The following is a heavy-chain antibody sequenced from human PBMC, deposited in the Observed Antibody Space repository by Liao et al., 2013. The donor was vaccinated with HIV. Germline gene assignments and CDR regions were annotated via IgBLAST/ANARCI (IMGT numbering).Heavy chain of an antibody. CDR1: GGSFSGYY. D-gene: IGHD4-17*01. Sequence: QVQLQQWGAGLLKPSETLSLTCAVYGGSFSGYYWSWIRQSPGKGLEWLGYIYYSGRTNYNPSLKSRVTISVDTSKNQFSLKLSSVTAADTAVYYCARGYGDYFRAWGQGTLVIVSS. CDR3: ARGYGDYFRA. CDR2: IYYSGRT. V-gene: IGHV4-34*11. J-gene: IGHJ5*02.